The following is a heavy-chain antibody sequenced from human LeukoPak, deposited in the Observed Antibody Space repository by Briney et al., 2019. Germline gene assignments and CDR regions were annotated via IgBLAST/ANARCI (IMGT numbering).Heavy chain of an antibody. CDR3: AKDLVRDYGGHY. J-gene: IGHJ4*02. CDR2: ISGSGGST. Sequence: PGGSLRLSCAASGFTFSSYAMSWVRQAPGKGLEWVSAISGSGGSTYCADSVKGRFTISRDNSKNTLYLQMNSLRAEDTAVYYCAKDLVRDYGGHYWGQGTLVTVSS. D-gene: IGHD4-17*01. V-gene: IGHV3-23*01. CDR1: GFTFSSYA.